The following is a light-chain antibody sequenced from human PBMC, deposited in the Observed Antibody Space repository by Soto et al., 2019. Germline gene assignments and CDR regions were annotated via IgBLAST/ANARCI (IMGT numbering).Light chain of an antibody. CDR2: DIN. V-gene: IGLV2-14*01. Sequence: QSVLTQPASVSVSPGQSITISCNGTSSDVGNYIFVSWYRQHPGKAPKLMIYDINNRPSWVSNRFSGSKSGNTASLTISGLQAEDEADYYCVSYTTSASYVFGTGTKLTVL. CDR1: SSDVGNYIF. CDR3: VSYTTSASYV. J-gene: IGLJ1*01.